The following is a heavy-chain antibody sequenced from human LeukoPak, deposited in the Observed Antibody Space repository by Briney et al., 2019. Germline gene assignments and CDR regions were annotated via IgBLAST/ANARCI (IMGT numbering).Heavy chain of an antibody. J-gene: IGHJ4*02. CDR1: GYTFTAYY. V-gene: IGHV1-2*06. Sequence: ASVKVSCKASGYTFTAYYIHWVRQAPGQGLEWMGRINPNSGGTNYAQNFQGRVAMTRDTSIDTAYMELSRLRSEDTAVYYCARDQEGFDYWGQGTLVTVSS. CDR3: ARDQEGFDY. CDR2: INPNSGGT.